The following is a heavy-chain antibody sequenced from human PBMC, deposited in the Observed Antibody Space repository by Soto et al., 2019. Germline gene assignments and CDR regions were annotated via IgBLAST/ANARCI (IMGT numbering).Heavy chain of an antibody. CDR1: GFTFSSYA. V-gene: IGHV3-23*01. CDR2: ISGSGGST. CDR3: AKIQNLPAAVNGMDV. J-gene: IGHJ6*02. D-gene: IGHD6-13*01. Sequence: GGSLRLSCAASGFTFSSYAMSWVRQATGKGLEWVSAISGSGGSTYYAYSVKGRFTISRDNSKNTLYLQMNRLRAEHTAVYYCAKIQNLPAAVNGMDVWGQGTTVTVSS.